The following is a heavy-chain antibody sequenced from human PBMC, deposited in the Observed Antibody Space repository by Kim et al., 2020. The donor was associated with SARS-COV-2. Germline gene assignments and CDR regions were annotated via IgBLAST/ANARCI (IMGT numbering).Heavy chain of an antibody. D-gene: IGHD3-10*01. V-gene: IGHV3-53*01. CDR2: VWTAGST. CDR1: GFTVTSAY. Sequence: GGSLRLSCAASGFTVTSAYMTWVRQAPGKGLEWVSVVWTAGSTSYADSVKGRFTTSRDNSKNTLYLHMSSLRAEDTAVYYCASRGTYYHGSGTYLGVWG. CDR3: ASRGTYYHGSGTYLGV. J-gene: IGHJ6*02.